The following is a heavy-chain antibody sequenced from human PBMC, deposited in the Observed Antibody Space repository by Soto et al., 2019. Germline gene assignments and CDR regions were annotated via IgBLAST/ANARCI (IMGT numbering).Heavy chain of an antibody. CDR1: GFTFSSYG. Sequence: GGSLRLSCAASGFTFSSYGMHWVRQAPGKGLEWVAVISYDGSNKYYADSVKGRFTISRDNSKNTLYLQMNSLRAEDTAVYYCAKERSRHRLRFLEWLVPIPGGMDVWGQGTTVTVSS. J-gene: IGHJ6*02. V-gene: IGHV3-30*18. CDR2: ISYDGSNK. CDR3: AKERSRHRLRFLEWLVPIPGGMDV. D-gene: IGHD3-3*01.